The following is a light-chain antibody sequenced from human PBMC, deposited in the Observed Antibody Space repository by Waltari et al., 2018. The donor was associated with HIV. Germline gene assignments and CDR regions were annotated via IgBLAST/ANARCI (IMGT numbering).Light chain of an antibody. CDR3: SSFAGGPYV. J-gene: IGLJ1*01. CDR2: EVT. CDR1: SSDIGASNY. V-gene: IGLV2-8*01. Sequence: QSALTQPPSASGSPGQPVTISCTGTSSDIGASNYVSWYQQYPGKAPPLIIYEVTKRPSGVPLRFSGSKCGNTASLTVSGLQTEDEADYYCSSFAGGPYVFGTGTKLTVL.